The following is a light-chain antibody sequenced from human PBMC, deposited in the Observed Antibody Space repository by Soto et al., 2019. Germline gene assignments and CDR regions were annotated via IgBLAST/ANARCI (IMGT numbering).Light chain of an antibody. CDR2: RNN. J-gene: IGLJ3*02. CDR3: AAWDDSLSGKV. Sequence: QSVLTQPPSASGTPGQRVTISRSGSSSNIGSNSVYWYQHLPGTAPKLLIYRNNQRLSGVPDRFSGSKSGTSASLAISGLRSEDEADYYCAAWDDSLSGKVFGGGTKLTVL. CDR1: SSNIGSNS. V-gene: IGLV1-47*01.